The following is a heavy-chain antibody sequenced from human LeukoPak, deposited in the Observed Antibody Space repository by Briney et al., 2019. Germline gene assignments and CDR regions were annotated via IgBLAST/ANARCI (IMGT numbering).Heavy chain of an antibody. CDR3: AHRHRGVASDI. CDR1: GFSLSTGRVG. Sequence: SGPTLVKPTQTLRLTCTFSGFSLSTGRVGVGWIRQPPGKALEWLGVIYENDEKLYSSSLQNKLSITKGTSRNQVVLTMANMDPVDTATYYCAHRHRGVASDIWGQGTMVTVSS. V-gene: IGHV2-5*01. D-gene: IGHD2-15*01. CDR2: IYENDEK. J-gene: IGHJ3*02.